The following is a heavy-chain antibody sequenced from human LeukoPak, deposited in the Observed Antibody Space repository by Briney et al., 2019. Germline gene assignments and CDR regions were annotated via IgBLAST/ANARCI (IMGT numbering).Heavy chain of an antibody. CDR2: MNPNSANT. V-gene: IGHV1-8*01. Sequence: ASVKVSCKASGYTFTSYDINWVRQATGQGLEWMGWMNPNSANTGYAQKFQGRVTMTRNISISTAYMELTSLRSEDTAVYYCASRATKAFTGYYKGMDVWGQGTTVTVSS. J-gene: IGHJ6*02. CDR3: ASRATKAFTGYYKGMDV. CDR1: GYTFTSYD. D-gene: IGHD3-9*01.